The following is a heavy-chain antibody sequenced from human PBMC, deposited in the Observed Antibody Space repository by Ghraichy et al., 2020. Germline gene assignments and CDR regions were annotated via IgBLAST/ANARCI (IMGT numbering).Heavy chain of an antibody. J-gene: IGHJ5*02. CDR2: ISGDGATT. Sequence: GGSLRLSCAASGFTFSSFAMTWVRQAPGKGLEWVSLISGDGATTYYADSVKGRFIISRDNSKQSLFLELNSLRADDTAVYYCAKGGASYASGSYSWFDPWGQGTLVTFAS. CDR3: AKGGASYASGSYSWFDP. CDR1: GFTFSSFA. V-gene: IGHV3-23*01. D-gene: IGHD3-10*01.